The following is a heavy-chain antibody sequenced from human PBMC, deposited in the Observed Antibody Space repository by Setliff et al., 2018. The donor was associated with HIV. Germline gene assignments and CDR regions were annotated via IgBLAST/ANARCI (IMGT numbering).Heavy chain of an antibody. Sequence: PSETLSLTCAVSAYSISSHYYWGWIRQPPGKVLEWIGTIYHSGSTYYNPSLKSRLTISVDTSKNQFSLNLSPVTAADTGVYYCAMTGYSATWYLDLWGQGTLVTVSS. J-gene: IGHJ4*02. V-gene: IGHV4-38-2*01. D-gene: IGHD5-18*01. CDR2: IYHSGST. CDR3: AMTGYSATWYLDL. CDR1: AYSISSHYY.